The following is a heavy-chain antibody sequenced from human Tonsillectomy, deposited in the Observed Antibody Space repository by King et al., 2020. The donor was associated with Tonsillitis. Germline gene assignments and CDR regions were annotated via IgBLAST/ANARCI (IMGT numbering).Heavy chain of an antibody. J-gene: IGHJ3*02. CDR2: ISSSRRYI. V-gene: IGHV3-21*01. CDR3: ARGRASGIVVVAAGDSFDI. Sequence: VQLVESGGGLVKPGGSLRLSCAASGLTFSSSTMNWVRQAPGKGLEWVSSISSSRRYIYYEDSVKGRFTISRDNAKNSLYLQMNSLRAEDTGFYYCARGRASGIVVVAAGDSFDIWGQGTMVTVSS. D-gene: IGHD2-21*02. CDR1: GLTFSSST.